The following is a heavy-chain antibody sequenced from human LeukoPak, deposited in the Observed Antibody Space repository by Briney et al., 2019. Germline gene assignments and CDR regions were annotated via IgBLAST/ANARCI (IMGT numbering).Heavy chain of an antibody. D-gene: IGHD6-25*01. V-gene: IGHV6-1*01. CDR1: GDSISSNDAS. J-gene: IGHJ5*01. CDR2: TYYRSKWYY. Sequence: SQTLSLTCAISGDSISSNDASWNWIRQSPSRGLEWLGRTYYRSKWYYYYAVSVKGRMTIYPDTSKNQFPLQLNSVTPEGTAVYYCARAASGWHVPVFHSWGQGTLVTVSS. CDR3: ARAASGWHVPVFHS.